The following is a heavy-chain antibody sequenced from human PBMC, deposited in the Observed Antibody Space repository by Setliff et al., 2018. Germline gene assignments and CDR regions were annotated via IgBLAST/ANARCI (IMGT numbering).Heavy chain of an antibody. J-gene: IGHJ4*02. Sequence: SGPTLVNPTQTLTLTCTFSGFSLSTSGVGVGWIRQPPGKALEWLARIDWNDDKYYTTSLKTRLTISKDTSTNQVVLTMTNMDPVDTATYYCAYSTFNWNYVPRFDYWGQGTLVTVSS. CDR1: GFSLSTSGVG. CDR2: IDWNDDK. D-gene: IGHD1-7*01. V-gene: IGHV2-70*12. CDR3: AYSTFNWNYVPRFDY.